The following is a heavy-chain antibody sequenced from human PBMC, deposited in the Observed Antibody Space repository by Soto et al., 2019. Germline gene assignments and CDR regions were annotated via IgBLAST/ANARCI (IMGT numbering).Heavy chain of an antibody. J-gene: IGHJ6*02. V-gene: IGHV1-24*01. Sequence: ASVKVSCKVSGYTLTELSMHWVRLAPGKGLEWMGGFDPEDGETIYAQKFQGRVTITADESTSTAYMELSSLRSEDTAVYYCARAPPGSSGSYYYGMDVWGQGTTVTVSS. CDR2: FDPEDGET. CDR3: ARAPPGSSGSYYYGMDV. CDR1: GYTLTELS. D-gene: IGHD3-22*01.